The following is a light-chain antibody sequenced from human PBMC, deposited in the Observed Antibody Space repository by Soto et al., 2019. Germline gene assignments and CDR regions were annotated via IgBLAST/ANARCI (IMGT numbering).Light chain of an antibody. J-gene: IGKJ5*01. Sequence: DIQMTQGAATLSASVGDRVTITWTASQSISSWLAWYQQKPGKAPKILIYDASSLESGVPSRFSGSGSGTEFTLTISSLQTDDFAIYYCQQGYSTPYPFGQGTRLEIK. CDR2: DAS. CDR1: QSISSW. CDR3: QQGYSTPYP. V-gene: IGKV1-5*01.